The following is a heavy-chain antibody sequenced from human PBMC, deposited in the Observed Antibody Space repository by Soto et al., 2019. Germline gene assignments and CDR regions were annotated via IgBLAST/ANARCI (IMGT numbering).Heavy chain of an antibody. V-gene: IGHV4-30-2*01. Sequence: SETLSLTCAVSGGSISSGGYSWSWIRQPPGKGLEWIGYIYHSGSTYYNPSPKSRVTISVDRSKNQFSLKLSSVTAADTAVYYCARDRMYAANYYYGMDVWGQGTTVTVSS. CDR1: GGSISSGGYS. CDR2: IYHSGST. D-gene: IGHD2-8*01. CDR3: ARDRMYAANYYYGMDV. J-gene: IGHJ6*02.